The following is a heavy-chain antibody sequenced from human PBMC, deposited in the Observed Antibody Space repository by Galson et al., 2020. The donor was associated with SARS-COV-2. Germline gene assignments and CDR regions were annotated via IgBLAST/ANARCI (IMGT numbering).Heavy chain of an antibody. CDR3: ARGELSPDGDFWSGYRYYKGFDY. J-gene: IGHJ4*02. D-gene: IGHD3-3*01. CDR1: GGSISSGDYY. CDR2: IYYSGST. Sequence: SQTLSLTCTVSGGSISSGDYYWSWIRQPPGKGLEWIGYIYYSGSTYYNPSLKSRVTISVDTSKNQFSLKLSSVTAADTAVYYCARGELSPDGDFWSGYRYYKGFDYWGQGTLVTVSS. V-gene: IGHV4-30-4*01.